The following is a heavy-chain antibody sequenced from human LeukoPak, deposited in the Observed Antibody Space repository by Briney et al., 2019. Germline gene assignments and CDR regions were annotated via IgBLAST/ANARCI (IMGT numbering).Heavy chain of an antibody. CDR2: ITATGDTA. Sequence: GGSLRLSCVASGFTFTKCAMSWIRQAPGKGLEWVTIITATGDTAYYADSVKGRFTISRDNSRNTVYMQMDSLRAEDTAIYYCAGDRNSDWYSPLDYWGQGSQVTVSP. V-gene: IGHV3-23*01. D-gene: IGHD6-19*01. CDR1: GFTFTKCA. CDR3: AGDRNSDWYSPLDY. J-gene: IGHJ4*02.